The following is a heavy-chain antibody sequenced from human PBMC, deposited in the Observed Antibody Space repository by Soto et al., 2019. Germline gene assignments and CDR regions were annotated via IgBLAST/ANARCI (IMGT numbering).Heavy chain of an antibody. V-gene: IGHV3-33*01. J-gene: IGHJ6*03. CDR3: ARGIRGFGSPTYYYYYYMDV. CDR1: GFTFSSYG. D-gene: IGHD3-10*01. CDR2: IWYDGSNK. Sequence: QVQLVESGVGVVQPGRSLRLSCAASGFTFSSYGMHWVRQAPGKGLEWVAVIWYDGSNKYYADSVKGRFTISRDNSKNTLYLQMNSLRAEDTAVYYCARGIRGFGSPTYYYYYYMDVWGKGTTVTVSS.